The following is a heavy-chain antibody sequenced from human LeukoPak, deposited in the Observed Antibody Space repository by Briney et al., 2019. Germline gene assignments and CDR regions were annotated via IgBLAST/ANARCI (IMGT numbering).Heavy chain of an antibody. CDR1: GGSFSGYY. CDR3: ARGFSRGWPYYYGMDV. Sequence: SETLSLTCAVYGGSFSGYYWSWIRQPPGKGLEWIGEINRSGSTNYNPSLKSRVTISVDTSKNQFSLKLSSVTAADTAVYYCARGFSRGWPYYYGMDVWGQGTTVTVSS. V-gene: IGHV4-34*01. D-gene: IGHD6-19*01. CDR2: INRSGST. J-gene: IGHJ6*02.